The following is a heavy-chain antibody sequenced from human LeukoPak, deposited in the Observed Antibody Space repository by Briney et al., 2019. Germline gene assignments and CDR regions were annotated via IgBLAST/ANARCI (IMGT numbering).Heavy chain of an antibody. CDR1: GGSISSSSYY. CDR3: ARGNWNPYYCYYYMDV. Sequence: PSETLSLTCTVSGGSISSSSYYWGWIRQPPGKGLEWIGSIYYSGSTYYNPSLKSRVTISVDTSKNQFSLKLSSVTAADTAVYYCARGNWNPYYCYYYMDVWGKGTTVTVSS. D-gene: IGHD1-1*01. J-gene: IGHJ6*03. CDR2: IYYSGST. V-gene: IGHV4-39*07.